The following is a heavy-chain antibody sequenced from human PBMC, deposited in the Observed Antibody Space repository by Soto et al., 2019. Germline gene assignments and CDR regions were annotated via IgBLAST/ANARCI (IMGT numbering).Heavy chain of an antibody. D-gene: IGHD2-15*01. CDR1: GYTFTSYG. CDR2: ISAYNGNT. Sequence: ASVKVSCKASGYTFTSYGISWVRQAPGQGLEWMGWISAYNGNTNYAQKLQGRVTMTTDTSTSTAYMELRSLRSDDTAVYYCARDTDIVVVVAATGLDYWGQGTLVTVSS. J-gene: IGHJ4*02. CDR3: ARDTDIVVVVAATGLDY. V-gene: IGHV1-18*01.